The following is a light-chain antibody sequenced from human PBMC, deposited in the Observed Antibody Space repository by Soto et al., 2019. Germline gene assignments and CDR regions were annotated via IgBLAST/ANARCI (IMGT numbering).Light chain of an antibody. Sequence: QSLLTQPPSASGDPGQRFPHSFSGNNSNIGSNYVYWYQQLPGTAPKLLIYRNNQRPSGVPDRFSGSKSGTSASLAISGLRSEDEADYYCAAWDDSLSALYVFGTGTKVTVL. CDR3: AAWDDSLSALYV. J-gene: IGLJ1*01. CDR1: NSNIGSNY. CDR2: RNN. V-gene: IGLV1-47*01.